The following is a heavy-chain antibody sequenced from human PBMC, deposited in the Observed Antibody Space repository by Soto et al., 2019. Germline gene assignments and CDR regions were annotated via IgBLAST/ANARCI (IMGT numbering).Heavy chain of an antibody. D-gene: IGHD3-3*01. V-gene: IGHV4-59*01. J-gene: IGHJ5*02. CDR2: IYYSGST. CDR1: GGSISSYY. Sequence: PSETLSLTCTVSGGSISSYYWSWIRQPPGKGLEWIGYIYYSGSTNYNPSLKSRVTISVDTSKNQFSLKLSSVTAADTAVYYCARGGSLSGYYKYNWFDPWGQGTLVTVSS. CDR3: ARGGSLSGYYKYNWFDP.